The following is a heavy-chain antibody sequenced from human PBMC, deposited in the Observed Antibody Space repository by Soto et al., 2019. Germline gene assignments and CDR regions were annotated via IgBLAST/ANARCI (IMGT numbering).Heavy chain of an antibody. V-gene: IGHV1-2*06. CDR3: ARADIVVVPAARLGI. D-gene: IGHD2-2*01. CDR1: GYIFTDYY. J-gene: IGHJ3*02. CDR2: INPNSGGT. Sequence: ASVKVSCKASGYIFTDYYMHWVRQAPGQELGWMGRINPNSGGTNYAQKFQGRVTMTRNTSISTAYMELSSLRSEDTAVYYCARADIVVVPAARLGIWGQGTMVTVSS.